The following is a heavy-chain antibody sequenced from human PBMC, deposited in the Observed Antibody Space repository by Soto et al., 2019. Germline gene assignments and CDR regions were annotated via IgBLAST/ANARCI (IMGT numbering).Heavy chain of an antibody. CDR2: MNPNSGNT. CDR1: GYTFTSYD. Sequence: ASVKVSCKASGYTFTSYDINWVRQATGQGHEWMGWMNPNSGNTGYAQKFQGRVTMTRNTSISTAYMELSSLRSEDTAVYYCARSLSMIWGSYRFPYYYYMDVWGKGTTVTVSS. CDR3: ARSLSMIWGSYRFPYYYYMDV. J-gene: IGHJ6*03. V-gene: IGHV1-8*01. D-gene: IGHD3-16*02.